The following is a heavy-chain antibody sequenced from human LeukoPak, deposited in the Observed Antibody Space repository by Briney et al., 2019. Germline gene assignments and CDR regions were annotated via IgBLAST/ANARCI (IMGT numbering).Heavy chain of an antibody. CDR2: ISGSGGST. CDR1: GFTFSSYA. Sequence: GGSLRLSCAASGFTFSSYAMSWVRQAPGKGLEWVSAISGSGGSTYYADSVKGRFTNSRDNSKNTLYLQMNSLRAEDTAVYYCATVHSSGWPYYFDYWGQGTLVTVSS. CDR3: ATVHSSGWPYYFDY. D-gene: IGHD6-19*01. V-gene: IGHV3-23*01. J-gene: IGHJ4*02.